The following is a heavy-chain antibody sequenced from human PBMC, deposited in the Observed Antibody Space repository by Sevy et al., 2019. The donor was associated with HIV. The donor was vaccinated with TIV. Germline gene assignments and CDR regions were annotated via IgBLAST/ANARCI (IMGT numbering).Heavy chain of an antibody. J-gene: IGHJ6*02. V-gene: IGHV3-21*01. Sequence: GGSLRLSCAASGFTFSSYNMNWVRQAPGKGLEWVSSISSSSNNIYYADSMKGRFTISRDNARNSLYLKMNSLRAEETAVYYCAGVVAYCSGGSCFPGYYYGMDVWGQGTTVTVSS. D-gene: IGHD2-15*01. CDR1: GFTFSSYN. CDR3: AGVVAYCSGGSCFPGYYYGMDV. CDR2: ISSSSNNI.